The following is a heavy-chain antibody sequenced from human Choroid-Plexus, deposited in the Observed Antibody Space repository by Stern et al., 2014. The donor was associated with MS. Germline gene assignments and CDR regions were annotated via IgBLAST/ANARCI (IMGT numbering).Heavy chain of an antibody. CDR1: GFTFGSCA. CDR3: AKDRQYLTYFFDH. D-gene: IGHD2/OR15-2a*01. Sequence: VQLVESGGGVVQPGRPLRLSCVASGFTFGSCAMHWVRQAPGKGLEWVAGVSYDGSNKYYAASGKGRFTISRDNSQNTLYMQMSSLRPEDTAVYYCAKDRQYLTYFFDHWGQGSLVTVSS. CDR2: VSYDGSNK. J-gene: IGHJ5*02. V-gene: IGHV3-30*18.